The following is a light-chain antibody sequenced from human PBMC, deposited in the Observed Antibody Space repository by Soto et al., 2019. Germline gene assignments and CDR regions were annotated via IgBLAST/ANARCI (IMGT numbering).Light chain of an antibody. CDR2: EVS. Sequence: QSVLTQPPSASGSPGQSVTISCTGTSSDVGGYNYVSWYQQHPGKAPKLMIYEVSKRPSGVPDRFSGSKSGNTVSLTVSGLQAEDEADYYCSSYAGSNMVVFGGGTKLTVL. CDR1: SSDVGGYNY. J-gene: IGLJ2*01. CDR3: SSYAGSNMVV. V-gene: IGLV2-8*01.